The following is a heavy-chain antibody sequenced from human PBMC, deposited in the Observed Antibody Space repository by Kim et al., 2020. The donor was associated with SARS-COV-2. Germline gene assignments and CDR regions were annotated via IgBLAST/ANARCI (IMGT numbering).Heavy chain of an antibody. CDR3: ARVGSGSSPFDS. Sequence: ASVKVSCKASGYTFTGYYMHWVRQAPGQGLEWMGWINPNTGGTNYAQKFQGRVSMTRDTSIRTAYMELSSLRSDDTAVYFCARVGSGSSPFDSWGQGTLVPGSS. V-gene: IGHV1-2*02. CDR1: GYTFTGYY. D-gene: IGHD1-26*01. CDR2: INPNTGGT. J-gene: IGHJ4*02.